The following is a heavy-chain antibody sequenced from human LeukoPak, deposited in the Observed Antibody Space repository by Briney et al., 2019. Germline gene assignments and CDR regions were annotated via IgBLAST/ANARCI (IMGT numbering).Heavy chain of an antibody. D-gene: IGHD3-22*01. CDR2: INHSGST. CDR1: GGSFSGYY. J-gene: IGHJ5*02. Sequence: PSETLPLTCAVYGGSFSGYYWSWIRQPPGKGLEWIGEINHSGSTNYNPSLKSRVTISVDTSKNQFSLKLSSVTAADTAVYYCARRAQGSSGYYGWFDPWGQGTLVTVSS. CDR3: ARRAQGSSGYYGWFDP. V-gene: IGHV4-34*01.